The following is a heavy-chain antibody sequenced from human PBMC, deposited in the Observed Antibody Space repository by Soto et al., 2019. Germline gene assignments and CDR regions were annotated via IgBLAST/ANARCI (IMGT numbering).Heavy chain of an antibody. CDR2: ISGGGDTT. D-gene: IGHD3-10*01. J-gene: IGHJ4*02. V-gene: IGHV3-23*01. CDR3: AKGRGGSGSLTPRVDF. CDR1: GFTFNNYA. Sequence: EVQLLESGGGLVQPGGSLRLSCAASGFTFNNYAMTWVRQAPGKGLEWVSAISGGGDTTSYADSVKGRFTVSRDGSKNTLYLQMLSLRAEDPALYYCAKGRGGSGSLTPRVDFWGQGTLVTVSS.